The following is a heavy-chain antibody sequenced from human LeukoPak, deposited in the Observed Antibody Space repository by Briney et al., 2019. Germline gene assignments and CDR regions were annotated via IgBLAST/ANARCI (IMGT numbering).Heavy chain of an antibody. Sequence: SETLSLTCAVYGGSFSGYYWSWNRQPPGKGLEWIGEINHSGSTNYNPSLKSRVTISVDTSKNQFSLKLSSVTAADTAVYYCARGRWLDHYFDYWGQGTLVTVSS. CDR2: INHSGST. CDR3: ARGRWLDHYFDY. J-gene: IGHJ4*02. CDR1: GGSFSGYY. V-gene: IGHV4-34*01. D-gene: IGHD6-19*01.